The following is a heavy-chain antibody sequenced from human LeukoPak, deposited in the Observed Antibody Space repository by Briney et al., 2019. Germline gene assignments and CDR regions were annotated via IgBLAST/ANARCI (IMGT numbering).Heavy chain of an antibody. CDR3: ARLPANIVVVVAATPL. D-gene: IGHD2-15*01. V-gene: IGHV4-34*01. J-gene: IGHJ4*02. Sequence: SETLSLTCAVYGGSFSGYYWSWIRQPPGKGLEWIGEINHSGSTNYNPSLKSRVTISVDTSKNQFSLKLSSVTAADTAVYYCARLPANIVVVVAATPLWGQGTLVTVSS. CDR2: INHSGST. CDR1: GGSFSGYY.